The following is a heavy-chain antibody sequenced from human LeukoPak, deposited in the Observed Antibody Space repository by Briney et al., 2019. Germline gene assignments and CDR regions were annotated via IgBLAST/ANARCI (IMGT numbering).Heavy chain of an antibody. CDR2: IYDSGST. D-gene: IGHD2-2*03. CDR1: GGFISGYY. J-gene: IGHJ3*01. V-gene: IGHV4-59*01. Sequence: SETLSLTCTVSGGFISGYYWSWIRQSPGRGLGWLGYIYDSGSTKYNPSLKSRVTISVDASKNQISLKLTSKTAADTAVYYCARDGSGFDVWGQGTKVTVSS. CDR3: ARDGSGFDV.